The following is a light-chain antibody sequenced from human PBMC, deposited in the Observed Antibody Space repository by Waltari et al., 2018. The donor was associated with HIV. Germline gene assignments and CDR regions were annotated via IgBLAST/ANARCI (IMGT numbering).Light chain of an antibody. Sequence: DIVLTQSPGTLSLSPGEGDTLSCRASQSVSSYVAWYQHKPGQAPRLLIYDASKRATGIPARFSGSGSGTYFTLTISSLEPEDFAVYYCQQRNNWPPSVTFGGGTRVEI. V-gene: IGKV3-11*01. CDR2: DAS. CDR3: QQRNNWPPSVT. CDR1: QSVSSY. J-gene: IGKJ4*01.